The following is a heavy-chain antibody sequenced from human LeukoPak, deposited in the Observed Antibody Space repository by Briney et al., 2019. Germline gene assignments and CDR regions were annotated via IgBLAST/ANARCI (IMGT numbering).Heavy chain of an antibody. CDR1: GFTFSSYS. Sequence: GGSLRLSCAASGFTFSSYSMKWVRQAPGKGLEWVSVISSGGSTYYADSVKGRFTISRDNSKNTLYLQMNSLRAEDTAVYYCARYFYGMDVWGQGTTVTVSS. J-gene: IGHJ6*02. V-gene: IGHV3-53*01. CDR2: ISSGGST. CDR3: ARYFYGMDV.